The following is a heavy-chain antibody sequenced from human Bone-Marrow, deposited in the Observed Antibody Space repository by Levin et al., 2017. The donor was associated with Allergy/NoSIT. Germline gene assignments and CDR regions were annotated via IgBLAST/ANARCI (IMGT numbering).Heavy chain of an antibody. CDR1: GFTFSDSA. CDR2: ISGSGGAT. Sequence: AGGSLRLSCAASGFTFSDSAMSWVRLAPGEGLEWVSAISGSGGATYYADSVKGRFTISRDNSKNTVYLQMNSLRAEDSAVYFCAKDEMDVDMFKSVYYFDHWGQGTPVTVSS. V-gene: IGHV3-23*01. J-gene: IGHJ4*02. CDR3: AKDEMDVDMFKSVYYFDH. D-gene: IGHD5-24*01.